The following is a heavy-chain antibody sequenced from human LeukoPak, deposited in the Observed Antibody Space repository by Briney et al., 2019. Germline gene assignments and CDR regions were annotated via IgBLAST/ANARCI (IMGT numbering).Heavy chain of an antibody. CDR1: GGSISSGGYY. CDR3: ASVGEPYCGGDCYSGSYFDY. Sequence: SQTLSLTCTVSGGSISSGGYYWSWIRQHPGKGLEWIGYIYYSGSTYYNPSLKSRVTISVDTSKNQFSLKLSSVTAADTAVYYCASVGEPYCGGDCYSGSYFDYWGQGTLVTVSS. D-gene: IGHD2-21*02. V-gene: IGHV4-31*03. J-gene: IGHJ4*02. CDR2: IYYSGST.